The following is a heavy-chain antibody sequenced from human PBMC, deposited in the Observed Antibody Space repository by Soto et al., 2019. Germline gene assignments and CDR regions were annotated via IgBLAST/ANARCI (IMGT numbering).Heavy chain of an antibody. Sequence: ASVKVSCKASGYTFTGYYMHWVRQAPGQGLEWMGWINPNSGGTNYAQKFQGWVTMTRDTSISTAYMELSRLRSDDTAVYYCARDALPPKDDCSGGSCSSDAFDIWGQGTMVTVSS. CDR3: ARDALPPKDDCSGGSCSSDAFDI. D-gene: IGHD2-15*01. V-gene: IGHV1-2*04. CDR2: INPNSGGT. J-gene: IGHJ3*02. CDR1: GYTFTGYY.